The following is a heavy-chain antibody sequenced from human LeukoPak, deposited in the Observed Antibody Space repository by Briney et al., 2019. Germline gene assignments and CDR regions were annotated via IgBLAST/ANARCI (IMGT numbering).Heavy chain of an antibody. CDR3: AKSPSYCGVDCYSTFDC. V-gene: IGHV3-23*01. D-gene: IGHD2-21*02. Sequence: AGGSLRLSCVASGFTFSSYNMNWVRQAPGQGLEWVSAFTSSGSGGSARYADSVKGRITISRDNSKNTLYLQMYSLRAEDTAVYYCAKSPSYCGVDCYSTFDCWGQGTLVTVSS. CDR2: SSGSGGSA. J-gene: IGHJ4*02. CDR1: GFTFSSYN.